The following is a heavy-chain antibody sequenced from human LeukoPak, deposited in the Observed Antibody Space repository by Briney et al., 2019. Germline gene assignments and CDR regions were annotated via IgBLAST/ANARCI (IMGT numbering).Heavy chain of an antibody. Sequence: GGSLRLSCAASGFTVSTNYMSWVRQAPGKKLEWVSDIYSDGSTFYADSVKGRFTISRDNSKNTLYLQMNSLTTEDTAVYYCAKDDSQMVRGGYNWFDLWGQGTLVTVSS. CDR2: IYSDGST. CDR3: AKDDSQMVRGGYNWFDL. D-gene: IGHD3-10*01. V-gene: IGHV3-53*05. J-gene: IGHJ5*02. CDR1: GFTVSTNY.